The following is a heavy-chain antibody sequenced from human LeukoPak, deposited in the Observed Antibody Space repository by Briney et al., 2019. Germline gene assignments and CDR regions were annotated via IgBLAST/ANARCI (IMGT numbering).Heavy chain of an antibody. V-gene: IGHV3-53*05. Sequence: GGSLRLSCAASGFTVSSNYMSWVRQAPGKGLEWVSVIYSGGSTYYADSVKGRFTISRDNSKNTLYLQMNSLRAEDTAVYYCARVLYYYDRNGRTPYDYWGQGTVVTVSS. CDR1: GFTVSSNY. D-gene: IGHD3-22*01. J-gene: IGHJ4*02. CDR2: IYSGGST. CDR3: ARVLYYYDRNGRTPYDY.